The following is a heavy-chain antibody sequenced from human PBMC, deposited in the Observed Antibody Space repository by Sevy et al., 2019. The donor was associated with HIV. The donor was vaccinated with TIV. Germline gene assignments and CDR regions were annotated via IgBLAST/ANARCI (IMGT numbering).Heavy chain of an antibody. J-gene: IGHJ4*02. V-gene: IGHV4-38-2*01. Sequence: SETLSLTCAVSGYSISTGYYWGWIRQPPGKGLEWIGIIYHRGSTYYNPSLKSRVIISVDTSKNQVSLKLSSVTAADTAVYYCARGGGMVSMLYARFDSWGQGTLVTVSS. D-gene: IGHD2-8*01. CDR2: IYHRGST. CDR3: ARGGGMVSMLYARFDS. CDR1: GYSISTGYY.